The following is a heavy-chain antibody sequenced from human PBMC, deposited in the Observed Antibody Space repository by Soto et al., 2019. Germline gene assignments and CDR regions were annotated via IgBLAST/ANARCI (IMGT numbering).Heavy chain of an antibody. Sequence: VGSLRLSCAVSGFTFSSYGMHWVRQAPGKGLEWVAVIWYDGSNKYYADSVKGRFTISRDNSKNTLYLQMNSLRAEDTAVYYCARDPPYYDILTGSKKYYYYGMDVWGQGTTVTVSS. D-gene: IGHD3-9*01. J-gene: IGHJ6*02. V-gene: IGHV3-33*01. CDR3: ARDPPYYDILTGSKKYYYYGMDV. CDR1: GFTFSSYG. CDR2: IWYDGSNK.